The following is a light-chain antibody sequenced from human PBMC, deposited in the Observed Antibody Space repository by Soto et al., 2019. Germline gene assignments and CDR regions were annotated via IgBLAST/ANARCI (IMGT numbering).Light chain of an antibody. CDR3: SSYTGSTTLVI. CDR1: SSDVGGYNY. CDR2: DVS. V-gene: IGLV2-14*03. Sequence: QSALTQPASVSGSPGQSITISCTGTSSDVGGYNYVSWYQQHPGKAPKLMIYDVSNRPSGVSNRFSGSRSGNTASLTISGLQAEDEAHYYCSSYTGSTTLVIFGGGTKRTVL. J-gene: IGLJ2*01.